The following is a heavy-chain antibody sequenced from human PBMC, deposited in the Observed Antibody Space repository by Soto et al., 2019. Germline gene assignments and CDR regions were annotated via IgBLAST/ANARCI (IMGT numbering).Heavy chain of an antibody. CDR1: GYTFRNFG. Sequence: QIQLLQSGAEVKKPWSSVKFTCKASGYTFRNFGISWVLQSPGQGLELMGCIIADHDNAIYSQYFQGRLTMTADTSTRTAYMELRSLRSDDTDVYYCAREISYFAYWGQGTLVTVSS. J-gene: IGHJ4*02. V-gene: IGHV1-18*01. CDR3: AREISYFAY. D-gene: IGHD3-16*01. CDR2: IIADHDNA.